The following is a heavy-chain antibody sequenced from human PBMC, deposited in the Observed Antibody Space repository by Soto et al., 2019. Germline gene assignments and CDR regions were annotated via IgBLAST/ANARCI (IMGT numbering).Heavy chain of an antibody. Sequence: SLRLSCAASGFTFSSYGMHWVRQAPGKGLEWVAVISYDGSNKYYADSVKGRFTISRDNSKNTLYLQMNSLRAEDTAVYYCATEPSSNSFDYWGQGTLVTVSS. J-gene: IGHJ4*02. V-gene: IGHV3-30*03. CDR1: GFTFSSYG. CDR3: ATEPSSNSFDY. CDR2: ISYDGSNK. D-gene: IGHD4-4*01.